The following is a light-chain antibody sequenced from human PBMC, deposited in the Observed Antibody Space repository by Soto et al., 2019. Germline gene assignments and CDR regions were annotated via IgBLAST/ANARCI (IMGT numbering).Light chain of an antibody. J-gene: IGKJ4*01. CDR3: QQYNSHDDIA. Sequence: DIQLTQSPSTLSASVGDRVTITCRASQSISRWLAWYQQKPGKASNLLIYDASSLQSGVPSRFSGSGSGTEFTLTISSLQPDDSATYYCQQYNSHDDIAFGRGTKVDIK. CDR2: DAS. V-gene: IGKV1-5*01. CDR1: QSISRW.